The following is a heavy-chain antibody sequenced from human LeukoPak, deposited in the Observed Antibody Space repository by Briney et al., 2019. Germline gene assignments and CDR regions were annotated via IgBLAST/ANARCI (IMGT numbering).Heavy chain of an antibody. CDR1: GFTFSNAW. Sequence: PGGSLRLSCAASGFTFSNAWMSWVRQAPGKGLEWVGRIKSKTDGGTTDYAAPVKGRFTISRDDSKNTLYLQMNSLKTEDTAVYYCLSGSYYPYFDYWGQGTLVTVSS. D-gene: IGHD1-26*01. CDR3: LSGSYYPYFDY. J-gene: IGHJ4*02. CDR2: IKSKTDGGTT. V-gene: IGHV3-15*01.